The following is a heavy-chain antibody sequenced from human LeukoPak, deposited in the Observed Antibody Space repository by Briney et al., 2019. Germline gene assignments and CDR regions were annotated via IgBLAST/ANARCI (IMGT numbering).Heavy chain of an antibody. J-gene: IGHJ4*02. D-gene: IGHD3-22*01. CDR3: ARGYYHDSK. V-gene: IGHV4-39*07. CDR2: IYNSGST. CDR1: GDSISSSNYY. Sequence: SETLSLTCAVSGDSISSSNYYWGWIRQPPGEGLEWIGSIYNSGSTYYNPSLKSRVTISVDTSRNQFSLNLSSVTAADTAVYYCARGYYHDSKWGQGTLVTVSS.